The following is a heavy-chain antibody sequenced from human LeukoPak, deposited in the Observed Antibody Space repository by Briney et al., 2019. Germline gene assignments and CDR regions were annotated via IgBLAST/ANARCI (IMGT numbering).Heavy chain of an antibody. J-gene: IGHJ4*02. CDR1: GFTFSSYG. D-gene: IGHD3-22*01. Sequence: GGSLRISCAASGFTFSSYGMHWVRQAPGKGLEWVAVISYDGSNKYYADSVKGRFTISRGNSKNTLYLQMNNLRAEDTAVYYCAKEGGYYDSSGYSYYFDYWGQGTLVTVSS. V-gene: IGHV3-30*18. CDR2: ISYDGSNK. CDR3: AKEGGYYDSSGYSYYFDY.